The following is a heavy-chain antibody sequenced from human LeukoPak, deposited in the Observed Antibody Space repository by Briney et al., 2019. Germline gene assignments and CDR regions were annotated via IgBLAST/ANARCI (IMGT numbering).Heavy chain of an antibody. Sequence: GGSLRLSCAASGFTFSSYGMHWVRQAPGKGLEWVAFIRYDGSNKYYADSVKGRFTISRDNSKNTLYLQMNSLRAEDTAVYYCAREADYYDSSGLDYWGQGTLVTVSS. D-gene: IGHD3-22*01. CDR3: AREADYYDSSGLDY. J-gene: IGHJ4*02. V-gene: IGHV3-30*02. CDR2: IRYDGSNK. CDR1: GFTFSSYG.